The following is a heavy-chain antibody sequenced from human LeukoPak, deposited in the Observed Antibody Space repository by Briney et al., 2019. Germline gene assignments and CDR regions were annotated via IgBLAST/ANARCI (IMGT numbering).Heavy chain of an antibody. CDR3: ARGTFATPFSWFDP. J-gene: IGHJ5*02. Sequence: SVKVSCKASGGTFSSYAISWVRQAPGQGLEWMGGIIPIFGTANYARKFQGRVTITADKSTSTAYMELSSLRSEDTAVYYCARGTFATPFSWFDPWGQGTLVTVSS. D-gene: IGHD3-16*01. V-gene: IGHV1-69*06. CDR1: GGTFSSYA. CDR2: IIPIFGTA.